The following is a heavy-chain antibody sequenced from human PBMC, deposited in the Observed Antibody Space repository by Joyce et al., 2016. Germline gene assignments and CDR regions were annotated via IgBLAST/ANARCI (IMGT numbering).Heavy chain of an antibody. Sequence: VQLVQSGGEVKKPGASVKVSCQTSGYTFALYGVSWVRQAPGQRLEWMGWISGQNGKTDYAQKFQGRVTMTTEKSRRTVYMEMRSLRSDGTSVYYCATSLIDTSSWFLVPETRANYFHNWGQSTLVSVSP. D-gene: IGHD6-13*01. CDR1: GYTFALYG. V-gene: IGHV1-18*04. CDR3: ATSLIDTSSWFLVPETRANYFHN. CDR2: ISGQNGKT. J-gene: IGHJ1*01.